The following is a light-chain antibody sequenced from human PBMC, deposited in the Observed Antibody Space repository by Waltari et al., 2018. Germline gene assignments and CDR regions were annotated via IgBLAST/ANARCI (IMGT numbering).Light chain of an antibody. CDR2: GNT. CDR1: SSNIGAGYA. Sequence: QSVLTQPPSVSGAPGQRVTISCTGSSSNIGAGYAVHWYQQLPGTAPKLVIYGNTNRPTGVPDRVAGSKSATSAARAITGLQAEDEADYYCQSYDRLSGSVFGGGTKRTVL. V-gene: IGLV1-40*01. J-gene: IGLJ2*01. CDR3: QSYDRLSGSV.